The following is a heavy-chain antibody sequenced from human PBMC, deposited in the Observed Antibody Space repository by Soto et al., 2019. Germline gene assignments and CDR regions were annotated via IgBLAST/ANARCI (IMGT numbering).Heavy chain of an antibody. Sequence: QVQLVQYGAEVKKPGSSVKVSCEASGGTFSGHAISWERQAPGQGPELMGGLIPRFGTKQHAQRFQGRLTITADKSTTTAYMELTSLRFEDTAIYYCARGPNWGYRFDSWGQGTLVTVSS. CDR1: GGTFSGHA. D-gene: IGHD7-27*01. V-gene: IGHV1-69*06. CDR3: ARGPNWGYRFDS. CDR2: LIPRFGTK. J-gene: IGHJ4*02.